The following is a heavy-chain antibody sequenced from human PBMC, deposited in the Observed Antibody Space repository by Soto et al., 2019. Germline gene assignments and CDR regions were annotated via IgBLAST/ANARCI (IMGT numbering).Heavy chain of an antibody. D-gene: IGHD6-13*01. CDR3: AKVAPAAGTDY. Sequence: EVQLSESGGGLVQPGGSLRLSCAASGFIFSNYGMSWVRQAPGMGLEWVSVIGGSGRSTYYADSVKGRFTISRDNSKNTMYLQMNSLSAEDTAVYYCAKVAPAAGTDYWGQGTLVTVSS. J-gene: IGHJ4*02. CDR2: IGGSGRST. V-gene: IGHV3-23*01. CDR1: GFIFSNYG.